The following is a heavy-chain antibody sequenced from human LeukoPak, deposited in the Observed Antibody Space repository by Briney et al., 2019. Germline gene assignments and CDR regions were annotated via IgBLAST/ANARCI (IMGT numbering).Heavy chain of an antibody. J-gene: IGHJ4*02. CDR2: ISSSSSYI. Sequence: GGSLRLSCAASGFTFSSYSMNWVRQAPGKGLEWVSSISSSSSYIYYADSVKGRFTISRDNAKNSLYLQMNSLRAEDTAVYYCARDLGYCSGGSCYILIYFDYWGQGTLVTVSS. CDR1: GFTFSSYS. CDR3: ARDLGYCSGGSCYILIYFDY. D-gene: IGHD2-15*01. V-gene: IGHV3-21*01.